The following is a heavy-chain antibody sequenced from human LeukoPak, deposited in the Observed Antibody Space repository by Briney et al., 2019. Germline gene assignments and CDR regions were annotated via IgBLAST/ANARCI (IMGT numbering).Heavy chain of an antibody. CDR2: IQYDGRSK. V-gene: IGHV3-30*02. D-gene: IGHD2-8*02. J-gene: IGHJ4*02. CDR3: ATKSGHYFDC. Sequence: LAGGSLRLSCAASGFTFSNYGMDWVRQAPGKGLEWVTFIQYDGRSKYYADSVKGRFTISRDNSKSTLYLQMNSLRAEDTAVYYCATKSGHYFDCWGQGTLVTVSS. CDR1: GFTFSNYG.